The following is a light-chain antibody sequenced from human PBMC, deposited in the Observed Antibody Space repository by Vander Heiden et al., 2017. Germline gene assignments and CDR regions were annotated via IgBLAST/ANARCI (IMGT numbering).Light chain of an antibody. CDR3: QQVNSYPYT. J-gene: IGKJ2*01. CDR2: GAS. CDR1: QGISSY. V-gene: IGKV1-9*01. Sequence: DIQLTQSPSFLSASVGDRVTITCRASQGISSYLAWYQQKPGKAPKLVIHGASTLQGGVPSRFSGSGSGTEFTLTIGGLQPEDFATYYCQQVNSYPYTFGQGTNLETK.